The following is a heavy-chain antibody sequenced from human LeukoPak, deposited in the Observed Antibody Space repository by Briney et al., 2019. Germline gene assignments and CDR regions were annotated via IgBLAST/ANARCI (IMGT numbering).Heavy chain of an antibody. CDR1: GFTFSSYG. Sequence: GRSLRLSCAASGFTFSSYGMHWVRQAPGKGLEWVAVIWYDGSNKYYADSVKGRFTISRDNSKNTLYLQMNSLRAEDTAVYYCARDSLSFSVAPFDYWGQGTLVTVSS. J-gene: IGHJ4*02. D-gene: IGHD6-19*01. V-gene: IGHV3-33*08. CDR2: IWYDGSNK. CDR3: ARDSLSFSVAPFDY.